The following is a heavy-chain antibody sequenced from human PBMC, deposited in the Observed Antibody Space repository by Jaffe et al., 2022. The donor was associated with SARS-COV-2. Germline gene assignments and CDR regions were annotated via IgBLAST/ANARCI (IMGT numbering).Heavy chain of an antibody. D-gene: IGHD1-1*01. CDR2: IYSGGDT. V-gene: IGHV3-53*01. Sequence: EVQVVESGGGLIQPGGSLRLSCPASGFTVSNNFMAWVRQAPGKGLEWVSLIYSGGDTYYADSVKGRFTISRDNSKNTLYLQMNSLGAEDSAVYYCARVGQLERRGDGGFYYYSAMDVWGQGTTVTVSS. CDR3: ARVGQLERRGDGGFYYYSAMDV. CDR1: GFTVSNNF. J-gene: IGHJ6*02.